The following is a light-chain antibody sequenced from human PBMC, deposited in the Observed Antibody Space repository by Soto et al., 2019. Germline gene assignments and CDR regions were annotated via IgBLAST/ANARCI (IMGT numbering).Light chain of an antibody. CDR3: QQSYRTPPT. V-gene: IGKV1-39*01. CDR2: HAS. CDR1: QTLLSS. Sequence: QTLLSSLAWYQQKPGKVPKLLIFHASNRESGIPSRFSGSASGTDFTLTISSLQPEDFATYYCQQSYRTPPTFGEGTKVDIK. J-gene: IGKJ4*02.